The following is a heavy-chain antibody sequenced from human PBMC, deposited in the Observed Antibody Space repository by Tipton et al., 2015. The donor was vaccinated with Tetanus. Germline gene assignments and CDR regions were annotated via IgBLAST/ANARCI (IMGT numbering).Heavy chain of an antibody. J-gene: IGHJ4*02. D-gene: IGHD2-21*01. CDR1: GFTLSSYS. V-gene: IGHV3-21*01. CDR2: ISGSSSHI. CDR3: ARDPVLGIGTQ. Sequence: SLRLSCEASGFTLSSYSMNWVRQAPGKGLEWVSCISGSSSHIYYSDSVKGRFTISRDNAKNSVYLQMNSLRAEDTAVYYCARDPVLGIGTQWGPGTLVTVSS.